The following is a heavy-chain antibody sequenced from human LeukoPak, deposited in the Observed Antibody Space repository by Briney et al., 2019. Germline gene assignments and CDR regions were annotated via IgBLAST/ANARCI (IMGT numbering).Heavy chain of an antibody. D-gene: IGHD2-15*01. Sequence: SETLSLTCTVSGGSISSSSYYWGWIRQPPGKGLEWIGSIYYSGSTYYNPSLKSRVTISVDTSKNQFSLKLSSVTAADTAVYYCARRGVVQDAFDIWGQGTMVTVSS. J-gene: IGHJ3*02. CDR1: GGSISSSSYY. V-gene: IGHV4-39*07. CDR2: IYYSGST. CDR3: ARRGVVQDAFDI.